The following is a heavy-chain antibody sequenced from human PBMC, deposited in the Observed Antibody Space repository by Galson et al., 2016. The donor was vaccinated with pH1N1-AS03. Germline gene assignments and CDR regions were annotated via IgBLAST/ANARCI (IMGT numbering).Heavy chain of an antibody. CDR2: INTGNGNT. V-gene: IGHV1-3*04. J-gene: IGHJ4*02. CDR3: TSIRGGTAVAGSALLH. D-gene: IGHD6-19*01. CDR1: GYRFNIYD. Sequence: SVKVSCKDSGYRFNIYDMHWVRQAPGQRPEWMGWINTGNGNTKYSQKFQGRITITRDTSASTDYMELSSLKFEDTAVYYCTSIRGGTAVAGSALLHWGQGTLVTVSS.